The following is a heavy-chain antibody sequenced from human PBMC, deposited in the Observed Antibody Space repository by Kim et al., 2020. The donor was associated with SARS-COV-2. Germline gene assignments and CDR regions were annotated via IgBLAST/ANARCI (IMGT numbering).Heavy chain of an antibody. D-gene: IGHD7-27*01. V-gene: IGHV3-53*01. CDR2: T. Sequence: THHPDTVRGRFTISRDTPNAPLYLQMNSLRAEDTAVYYCSSSTLGAYFDYWGQGSLVTVSS. CDR3: SSSTLGAYFDY. J-gene: IGHJ4*02.